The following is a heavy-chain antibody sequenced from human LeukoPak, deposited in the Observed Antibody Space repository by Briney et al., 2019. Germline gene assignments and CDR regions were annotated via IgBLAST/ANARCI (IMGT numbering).Heavy chain of an antibody. Sequence: ASVKVSCKASGYTFTGYYMLWVRQAPGQGLEWMGRINPNSGGTNYAQKFQGRVTMTRDTSISTAYMELSRLRSDDTAVYYCARVLRSSSSCLGYWGQGTLVTVSS. D-gene: IGHD6-13*01. CDR1: GYTFTGYY. CDR3: ARVLRSSSSCLGY. V-gene: IGHV1-2*06. CDR2: INPNSGGT. J-gene: IGHJ4*02.